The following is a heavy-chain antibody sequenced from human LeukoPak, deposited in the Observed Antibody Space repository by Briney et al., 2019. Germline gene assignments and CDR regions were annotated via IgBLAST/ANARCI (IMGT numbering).Heavy chain of an antibody. CDR1: GFTFQTFG. D-gene: IGHD3-10*01. Sequence: GGSLRLSCEVSGFTFQTFGIHWVRQTPGKGLEWVALISFDGGNKYYTDSVKGRFTISRDNSKNTLYLQMNSLRAEDTAVYYCAKVTPPVRGVTAFKEPDPLASHYYYMDVWGKGTTVTVSS. V-gene: IGHV3-30*18. CDR2: ISFDGGNK. J-gene: IGHJ6*03. CDR3: AKVTPPVRGVTAFKEPDPLASHYYYMDV.